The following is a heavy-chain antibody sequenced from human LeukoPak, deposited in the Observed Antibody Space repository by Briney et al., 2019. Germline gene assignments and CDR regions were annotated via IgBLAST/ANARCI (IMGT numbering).Heavy chain of an antibody. CDR1: GYTFTSYY. V-gene: IGHV1-2*06. J-gene: IGHJ6*02. CDR3: ARALSNWGTYYYYGMDV. D-gene: IGHD7-27*01. CDR2: INPNSGGT. Sequence: ASVKVSCKASGYTFTSYYMHWVRHAPGQGLEWMGRINPNSGGTNYAQKFQGRVTMTRDTSISTAYMELSRLRSDDTAVYYCARALSNWGTYYYYGMDVWGQGTTVTVSS.